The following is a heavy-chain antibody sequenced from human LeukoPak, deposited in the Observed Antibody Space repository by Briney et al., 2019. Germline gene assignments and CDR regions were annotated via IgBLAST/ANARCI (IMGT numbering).Heavy chain of an antibody. CDR1: GFTFSSYG. CDR3: ARDLRAAAADWFDP. D-gene: IGHD6-13*01. J-gene: IGHJ5*02. Sequence: GGSLRLSCAASGFTFSSYGMHWVRQAPGKGLEWVTFIRYDGSNKYYADSVKGRFTISRDNSKNTLYLQMNRLRAEDTAVYYCARDLRAAAADWFDPWGQGTLVTVSS. V-gene: IGHV3-30*02. CDR2: IRYDGSNK.